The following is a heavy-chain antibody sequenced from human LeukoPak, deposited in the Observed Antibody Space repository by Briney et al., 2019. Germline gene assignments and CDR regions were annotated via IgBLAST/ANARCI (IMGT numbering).Heavy chain of an antibody. Sequence: SETLSLTCTVSGGSISSYYWSWLRQPPGKGLEYIGYTHYSGSTNYNPSLKSRVTISLDTSGNQFSLNLSSVTAADTAVYYCARSRTPLRYFDWLYWGQGTLVTVSS. CDR2: THYSGST. CDR1: GGSISSYY. J-gene: IGHJ4*02. V-gene: IGHV4-59*08. CDR3: ARSRTPLRYFDWLY. D-gene: IGHD3-9*01.